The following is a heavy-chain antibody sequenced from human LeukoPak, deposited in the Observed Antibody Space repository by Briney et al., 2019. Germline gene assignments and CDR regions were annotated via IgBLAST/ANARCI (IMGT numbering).Heavy chain of an antibody. D-gene: IGHD6-6*01. CDR3: AKAPSRDIYSKSSFNYFDS. V-gene: IGHV3-48*02. CDR2: ISSSSRNI. CDR1: GFTFSSFS. J-gene: IGHJ4*02. Sequence: PGGSLRLSCAASGFTFSSFSMNWVRQAPGKGLEWVSHISSSSRNINYADSVKGRFTISRDNAKNSLFLQMNSLRDEDTAVYYCAKAPSRDIYSKSSFNYFDSWGQGTLVIVSS.